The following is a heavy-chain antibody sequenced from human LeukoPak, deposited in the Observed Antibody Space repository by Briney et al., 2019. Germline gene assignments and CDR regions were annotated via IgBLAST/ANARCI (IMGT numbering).Heavy chain of an antibody. Sequence: PGGSLRLSCAASGFTFSSYWMHWVRQAPGKGLVWVSAISGSGGSTYYADSVKGRFTISRDNSKNTLYLQMNSLRAEDTAVYYCAKARYYYYGMDVWGQGTTVTVSS. CDR1: GFTFSSYW. CDR2: ISGSGGST. V-gene: IGHV3-23*01. J-gene: IGHJ6*02. CDR3: AKARYYYYGMDV.